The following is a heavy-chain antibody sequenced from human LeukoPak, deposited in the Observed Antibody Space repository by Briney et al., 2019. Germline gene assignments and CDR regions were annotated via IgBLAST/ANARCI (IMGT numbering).Heavy chain of an antibody. D-gene: IGHD1-26*01. V-gene: IGHV4-4*09. Sequence: PSETLSLTCTVSGGPFSRYYWSWIRQPPGKGLEWIGDIYTSGSTNYNPSLTSRVTISVDTSKNQFSLKLSSVTAADTAVYYCARRSGVVGATPWFDPWGQGTLVTVSS. CDR2: IYTSGST. CDR3: ARRSGVVGATPWFDP. CDR1: GGPFSRYY. J-gene: IGHJ5*02.